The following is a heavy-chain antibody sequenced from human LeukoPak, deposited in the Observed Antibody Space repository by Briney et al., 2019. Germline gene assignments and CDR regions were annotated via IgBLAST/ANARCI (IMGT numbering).Heavy chain of an antibody. CDR3: AREENYGDYLYYFDY. D-gene: IGHD4-17*01. J-gene: IGHJ4*02. CDR1: GYTFTGYY. V-gene: IGHV1-2*02. CDR2: INPNSGGT. Sequence: ASVTVSFKASGYTFTGYYMHWVRQAPGQGLEWMGWINPNSGGTNYAQKFQGRVTMTRDTSISTAYMELSRLRSDDTAVYYCAREENYGDYLYYFDYWGQGTLVTVSS.